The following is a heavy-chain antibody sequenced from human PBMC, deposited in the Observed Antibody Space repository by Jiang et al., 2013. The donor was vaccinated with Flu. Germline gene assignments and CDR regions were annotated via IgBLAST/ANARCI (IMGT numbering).Heavy chain of an antibody. CDR2: IFYSGST. D-gene: IGHD3-22*01. J-gene: IGHJ4*02. CDR3: ARHVNPYHYDTSGYPLAPFDY. V-gene: IGHV4-39*01. CDR1: GGSISSSSHY. Sequence: KPSETLSLTYTVSGGSISSSSHYWGWIRQPPGKGLEWIGTIFYSGSTYYNPSLKSRVTISVDTSKNQFSLKLSSVTAADTAVYYCARHVNPYHYDTSGYPLAPFDYWGQGTLVTVSS.